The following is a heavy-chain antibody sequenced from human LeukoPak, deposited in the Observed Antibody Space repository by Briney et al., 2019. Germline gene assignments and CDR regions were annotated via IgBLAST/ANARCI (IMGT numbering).Heavy chain of an antibody. D-gene: IGHD3-10*01. CDR3: ARDMVRGVIASMDV. CDR1: GFTFSSYS. CDR2: ISSSSSYI. Sequence: GGSLRLSCAASGFTFSSYSMNWVRQAPGKGLEWVSSISSSSSYIYYADSVKGRFTISRDNAKNSLYLQMNSLGAEGTAVYYCARDMVRGVIASMDVWGKGTTVTVSS. V-gene: IGHV3-21*01. J-gene: IGHJ6*04.